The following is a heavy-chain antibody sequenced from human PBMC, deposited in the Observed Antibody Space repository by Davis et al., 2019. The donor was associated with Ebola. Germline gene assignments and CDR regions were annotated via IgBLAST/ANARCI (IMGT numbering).Heavy chain of an antibody. J-gene: IGHJ6*03. V-gene: IGHV5-51*01. CDR2: IYPGDSDT. Sequence: PGGSLRLSCKGSGYNFNNYWIGWVRQMPGKGLEWMGIIYPGDSDTTYSPSFQGQVIISADKSISTAYLHWGGLKASDSAMYYCARLGVYQLLYYYYMDVWGKGTTVTVSS. CDR1: GYNFNNYW. D-gene: IGHD2-2*01. CDR3: ARLGVYQLLYYYYMDV.